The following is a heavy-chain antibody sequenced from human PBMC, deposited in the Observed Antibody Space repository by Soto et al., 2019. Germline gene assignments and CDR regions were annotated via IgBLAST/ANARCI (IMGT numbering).Heavy chain of an antibody. D-gene: IGHD5-18*01. Sequence: GGSLRLSCAASGFTFDDYAMHWVRQAPGKGLEWVSGISWNSGSIGYADSVKGRFTISRDNAKNSLYLQMNSLRAEDTALYYCAKELVDTAYWGQGTLVNVSS. CDR3: AKELVDTAY. J-gene: IGHJ4*02. CDR2: ISWNSGSI. V-gene: IGHV3-9*01. CDR1: GFTFDDYA.